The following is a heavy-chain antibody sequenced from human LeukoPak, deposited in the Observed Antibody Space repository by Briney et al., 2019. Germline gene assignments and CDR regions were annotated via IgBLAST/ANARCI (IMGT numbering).Heavy chain of an antibody. V-gene: IGHV3-23*01. J-gene: IGHJ4*02. CDR1: GFTVSSNY. CDR2: ISGSGGST. Sequence: GGSLRLSCAASGFTVSSNYMSWVRQAPGKGLEWVSAISGSGGSTYYADSVKGRFTISRDNSKNTLYLQMNSLRAEDTAVYYCAGYYYDSSGYLGYWGQGTLVTVSS. D-gene: IGHD3-22*01. CDR3: AGYYYDSSGYLGY.